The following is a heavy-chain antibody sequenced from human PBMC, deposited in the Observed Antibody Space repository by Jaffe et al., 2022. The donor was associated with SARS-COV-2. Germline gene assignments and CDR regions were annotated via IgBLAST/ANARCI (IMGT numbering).Heavy chain of an antibody. D-gene: IGHD3-22*01. CDR2: ISGSGGST. V-gene: IGHV3-23*01. CDR1: GFTFSSYA. Sequence: EVQLLESGGGLVQPGGSLRLSCAASGFTFSSYAMSWVRQAPGKGLEWVSAISGSGGSTYYADSVKGRFTISRDNSKNTLYLQMNSLRAEDTAVYYCAKIGVADSSGYYGLVGAFDIWGQGTMVTVSS. CDR3: AKIGVADSSGYYGLVGAFDI. J-gene: IGHJ3*02.